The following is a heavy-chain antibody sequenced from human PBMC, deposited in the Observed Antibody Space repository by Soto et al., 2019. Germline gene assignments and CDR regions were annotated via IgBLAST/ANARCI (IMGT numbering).Heavy chain of an antibody. D-gene: IGHD6-25*01. J-gene: IGHJ3*02. CDR3: ARRGRLNDAFDI. CDR1: GGSISSYH. CDR2: IYYSGST. Sequence: SETLSLTCTVPGGSISSYHWSWIRQPPGKGLEWIGYIYYSGSTNYNPSLKSRVTISVDTSKNQFSLKLSSVTAADTAVYYCARRGRLNDAFDIWGQGTMVTVSS. V-gene: IGHV4-59*01.